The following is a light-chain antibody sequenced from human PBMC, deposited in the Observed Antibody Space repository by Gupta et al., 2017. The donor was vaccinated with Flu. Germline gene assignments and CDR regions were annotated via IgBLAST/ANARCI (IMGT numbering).Light chain of an antibody. J-gene: IGKJ3*01. CDR2: LGS. CDR1: QSPLHSNGYNY. Sequence: DIVMTLAPLSLPATLGEPPSISCRSSQSPLHSNGYNYLDWYLQKPGQSPQLLIYLGSNRASGVPDRCSGSGSGTDFTLKISRVEAEDVGVYYCMQALQTPFTFGPGTKVDIK. V-gene: IGKV2-28*01. CDR3: MQALQTPFT.